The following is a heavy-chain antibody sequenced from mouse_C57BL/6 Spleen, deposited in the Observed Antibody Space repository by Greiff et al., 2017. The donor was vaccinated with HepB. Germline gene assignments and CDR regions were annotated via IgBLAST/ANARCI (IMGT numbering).Heavy chain of an antibody. J-gene: IGHJ4*01. CDR1: GFSLTSYG. CDR2: IWSDGST. V-gene: IGHV2-6*03. Sequence: VKLQQSGPGLVAPSQSLSITCTVSGFSLTSYGVHWVRQPPGKGLEWLVVIWSDGSTTYNSALKSRLSISKDNSKSQVCLKMNSLQTDDTAMYYCARLNDYDDAMDYWGQGTSVTVSS. CDR3: ARLNDYDDAMDY. D-gene: IGHD2-4*01.